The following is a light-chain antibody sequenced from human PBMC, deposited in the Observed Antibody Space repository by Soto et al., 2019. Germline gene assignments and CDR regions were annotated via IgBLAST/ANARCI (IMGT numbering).Light chain of an antibody. V-gene: IGKV1-39*01. CDR3: QQSDSTPRA. Sequence: DIQMTQSPSSLSASVGDRVTITCRVSQSISSYLNWYQQKPGKAPKLLIYAASSLQSGVPSRFSGSGSGTDFTLTISSLQPADFAPYYCQQSDSTPRAFGQGTKVEI. CDR1: QSISSY. CDR2: AAS. J-gene: IGKJ1*01.